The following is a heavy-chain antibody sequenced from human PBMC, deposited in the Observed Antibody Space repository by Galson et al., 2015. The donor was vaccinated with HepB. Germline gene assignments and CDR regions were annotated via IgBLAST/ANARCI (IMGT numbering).Heavy chain of an antibody. CDR2: IKQDGSEK. CDR1: GFTFSSYW. V-gene: IGHV3-7*03. Sequence: SLRLSCAASGFTFSSYWMSWVRQAPGKGLEWVANIKQDGSEKYYVDSVKGRFTISRDNAKNSLYLQMNSLRAEDTAVYYCARVVPSSWYYGYYGMDVWGQGTTVTVSS. D-gene: IGHD6-13*01. CDR3: ARVVPSSWYYGYYGMDV. J-gene: IGHJ6*02.